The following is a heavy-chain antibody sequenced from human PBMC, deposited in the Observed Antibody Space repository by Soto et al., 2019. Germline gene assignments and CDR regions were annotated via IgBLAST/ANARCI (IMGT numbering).Heavy chain of an antibody. J-gene: IGHJ4*02. D-gene: IGHD3-10*01. CDR2: ISSSGSTI. Sequence: GGSLRLSCAASGFTFSDYYMSWIRQAPGKGLEWVSYISSSGSTIYYADSAKGRFTISRDNSKNTLYVQMNSLRAEDTAIYYCAKFRITMVRGVTIDSWGQGTLVTVSS. CDR1: GFTFSDYY. CDR3: AKFRITMVRGVTIDS. V-gene: IGHV3-11*01.